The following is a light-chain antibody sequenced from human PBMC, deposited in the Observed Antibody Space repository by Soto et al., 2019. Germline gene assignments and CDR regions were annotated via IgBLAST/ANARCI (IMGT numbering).Light chain of an antibody. V-gene: IGLV1-40*01. Sequence: QPVLTQPPSVSGAPGQRVTISCTGSSSNIGAGYDVHWYQQLPGTAPKLLISGNSNRPSGVPDRFSGSKSGTSASLAITGLQAEDEDHYYRQPSVSSLSGGVFLGGTKLTVL. CDR3: QPSVSSLSGGV. CDR1: SSNIGAGYD. J-gene: IGLJ3*02. CDR2: GNS.